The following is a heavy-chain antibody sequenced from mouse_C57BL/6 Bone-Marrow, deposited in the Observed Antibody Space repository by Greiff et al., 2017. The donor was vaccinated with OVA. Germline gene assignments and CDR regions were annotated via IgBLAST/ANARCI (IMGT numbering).Heavy chain of an antibody. CDR2: INPGGGGT. CDR1: GYAFTNYL. V-gene: IGHV1-54*01. CDR3: AREEEHGIYSNLGDYYAMDY. J-gene: IGHJ4*01. Sequence: QVQLQQSGAELVRPGTSVKVSCKASGYAFTNYLIEWVKQRPGQGLEWIGVINPGGGGTNYNEKFTGKATMTADKSSSTAYMQLSSLTSEDSAVYFCAREEEHGIYSNLGDYYAMDYWGQGTSVTVSS. D-gene: IGHD2-5*01.